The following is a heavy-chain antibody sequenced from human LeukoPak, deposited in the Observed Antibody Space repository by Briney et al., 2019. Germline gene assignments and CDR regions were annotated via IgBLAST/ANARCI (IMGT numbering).Heavy chain of an antibody. CDR3: ARGGPRDDYYDSSGYSRASDY. V-gene: IGHV1-18*01. CDR1: GYTFTSYG. CDR2: ISAYNGNT. Sequence: GASVKVSCKASGYTFTSYGISWVRQAPGQGLEWMGWISAYNGNTNYAQKLQGRVTMTTDTSTSTAYMELRSLRSDDTAAYYCARGGPRDDYYDSSGYSRASDYWGQGTLVTVSS. D-gene: IGHD3-22*01. J-gene: IGHJ4*02.